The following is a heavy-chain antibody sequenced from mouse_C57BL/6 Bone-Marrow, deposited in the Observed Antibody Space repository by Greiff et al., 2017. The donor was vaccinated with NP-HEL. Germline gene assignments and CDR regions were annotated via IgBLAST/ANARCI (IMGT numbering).Heavy chain of an antibody. Sequence: EVKVVESGGGLVKPGGSLKLSCAASGFTFSSYAMSRVRQTPEKRLEWVATISDGGSYTYYPDNVKGRFTISRDNAKNNLYLQMRHLKSEDTAMYYCAKYGSSFYYFDYWGQGATLTVSS. CDR3: AKYGSSFYYFDY. V-gene: IGHV5-4*03. CDR1: GFTFSSYA. J-gene: IGHJ2*01. CDR2: ISDGGSYT. D-gene: IGHD1-1*01.